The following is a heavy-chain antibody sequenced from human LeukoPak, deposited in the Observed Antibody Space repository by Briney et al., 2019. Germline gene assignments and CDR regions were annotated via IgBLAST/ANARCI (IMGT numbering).Heavy chain of an antibody. D-gene: IGHD7-27*01. V-gene: IGHV3-23*01. CDR3: AKPRAMTTGVGRSFDL. Sequence: GGSLRLSCAASGFTFTNYAMSWLRQAPGKGLDWVSAISGGGEDTYYPNSVKGRFTISRDNSTNTLYLQMNSLGAEDTAIYYCAKPRAMTTGVGRSFDLWGRGTLVTVSS. CDR2: ISGGGEDT. J-gene: IGHJ2*01. CDR1: GFTFTNYA.